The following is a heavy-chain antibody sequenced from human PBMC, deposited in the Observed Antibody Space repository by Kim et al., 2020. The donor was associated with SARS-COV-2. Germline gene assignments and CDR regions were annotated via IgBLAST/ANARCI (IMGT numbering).Heavy chain of an antibody. J-gene: IGHJ6*02. CDR1: GFTFSNAW. CDR2: IKSKTDGGTT. Sequence: GGSLRLSCAASGFTFSNAWMSWVRQAPGKGLEWVGRIKSKTDGGTTDYAAPVKGRFTISRDDSKNTLYLQMNSLKTEDTAVYYCTTVDGARYYDILTGYYIGTGLYYYYGMDVWGQGNTVTVSS. D-gene: IGHD3-9*01. CDR3: TTVDGARYYDILTGYYIGTGLYYYYGMDV. V-gene: IGHV3-15*01.